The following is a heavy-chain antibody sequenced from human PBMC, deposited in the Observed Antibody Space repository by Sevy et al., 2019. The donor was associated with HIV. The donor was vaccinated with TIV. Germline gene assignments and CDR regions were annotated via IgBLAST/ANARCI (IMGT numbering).Heavy chain of an antibody. CDR2: ISAYNGNT. V-gene: IGHV1-18*04. J-gene: IGHJ6*03. D-gene: IGHD5-12*01. Sequence: ASVKVSCKASGYTFTSYGISWVRQAPGQGLEWMGWISAYNGNTNYAQKLQGRVTMTTDTSTSTAYMEVRSLRSDDTAVYYCARESVVATIGAYYYYYYMDVWGKGTTVTVSS. CDR3: ARESVVATIGAYYYYYYMDV. CDR1: GYTFTSYG.